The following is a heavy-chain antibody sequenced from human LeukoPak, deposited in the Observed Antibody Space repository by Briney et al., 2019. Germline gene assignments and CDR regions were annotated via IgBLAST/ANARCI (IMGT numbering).Heavy chain of an antibody. V-gene: IGHV1-8*01. CDR1: GYTFTSYD. J-gene: IGHJ3*02. CDR3: ARQYYYDSSGYYRVFGAFDI. Sequence: GSSVKVSCKASGYTFTSYDINWVRQATGQGLEWMGWMNPNSGNTGYAQKFQGRVTMTRNTSISTAYMELSSLRSEDTAVYYCARQYYYDSSGYYRVFGAFDIWGQGTMVTVSS. D-gene: IGHD3-22*01. CDR2: MNPNSGNT.